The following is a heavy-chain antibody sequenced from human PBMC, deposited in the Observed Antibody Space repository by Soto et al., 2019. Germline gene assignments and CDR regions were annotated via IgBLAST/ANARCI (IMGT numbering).Heavy chain of an antibody. CDR2: IYSGGST. CDR3: AREVGHGWFDP. CDR1: GFTVSSNY. Sequence: EVQLVESGGGLVQPGGSLRLSCAASGFTVSSNYLSWVRQAPGKGLEWVSVIYSGGSTYYADSVKGRFTISRHNSKNTLYLQMNSLRAEDTAVYYCAREVGHGWFDPWGQGTLVTVSS. V-gene: IGHV3-53*04. J-gene: IGHJ5*02.